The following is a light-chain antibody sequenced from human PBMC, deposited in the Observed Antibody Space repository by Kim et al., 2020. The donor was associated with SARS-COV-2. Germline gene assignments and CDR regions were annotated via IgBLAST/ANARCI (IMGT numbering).Light chain of an antibody. CDR3: QSYDSSLSGYV. V-gene: IGLV1-40*01. CDR1: SSNIGAGYD. CDR2: GDS. Sequence: RVTISCTGTSSNIGAGYDVHWYQQVPGTAPKLLIHGDSNRPSGVPDRFSGSMSGSSASLAITGLQAEDEADYFCQSYDSSLSGYVFGAGTKVTVL. J-gene: IGLJ1*01.